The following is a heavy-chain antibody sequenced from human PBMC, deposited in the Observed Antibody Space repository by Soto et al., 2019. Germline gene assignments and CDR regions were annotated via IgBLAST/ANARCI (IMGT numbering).Heavy chain of an antibody. CDR2: IHGNGGT. Sequence: QLQLEESGPGLVKSSETLSLTCSVSGDSISSSSYYWGWIRQSPGVGLEWIGNIHGNGGTQYNPSLSRRVIISVDTSATLSSLRLTSVTAADTAVYSCASRYGPSEFDHWGQGSLVTVSS. CDR3: ASRYGPSEFDH. V-gene: IGHV4-39*01. CDR1: GDSISSSSYY. J-gene: IGHJ4*02. D-gene: IGHD3-9*01.